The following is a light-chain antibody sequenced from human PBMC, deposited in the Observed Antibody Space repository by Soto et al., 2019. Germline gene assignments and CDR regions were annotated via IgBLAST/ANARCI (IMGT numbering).Light chain of an antibody. Sequence: QAVVTQPPSVSGAPGQRVTISCTGSSSNIGAGYYVQWYQQLPGTAPKLLIYGNSQRPSGVPDRLSGSKSGTSASLAITGLQADDEADYYCQTYDRSLSGSYVFGTGTKLTVL. V-gene: IGLV1-40*01. CDR1: SSNIGAGYY. CDR2: GNS. J-gene: IGLJ1*01. CDR3: QTYDRSLSGSYV.